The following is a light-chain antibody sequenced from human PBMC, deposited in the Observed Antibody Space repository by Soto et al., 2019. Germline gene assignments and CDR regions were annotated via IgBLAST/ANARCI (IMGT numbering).Light chain of an antibody. Sequence: EMVLTQSPGTLSLSPGERATLSCRASQSVSSSHLAWYHQKPGQAPRLLIYDASSRAPGIPDRFSGSGSGTDFTLTISRLEPEDFAVYYCQQYGSSPPATFGQGTKVEIK. CDR2: DAS. J-gene: IGKJ1*01. V-gene: IGKV3-20*01. CDR3: QQYGSSPPAT. CDR1: QSVSSSH.